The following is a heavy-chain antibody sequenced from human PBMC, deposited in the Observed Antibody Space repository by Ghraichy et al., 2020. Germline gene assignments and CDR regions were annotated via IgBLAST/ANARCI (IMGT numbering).Heavy chain of an antibody. CDR3: AKDNCSGGSCYFDY. CDR1: GFTFDDYT. V-gene: IGHV3-43*01. J-gene: IGHJ4*02. Sequence: GESLNISCAASGFTFDDYTMHWVRQAPGKGLEWVSLISWDGGSTYYADSVKGRFTISRDNSKNSLYLQMNSLRTEDTALYYCAKDNCSGGSCYFDYWGQGTLVTVSS. CDR2: ISWDGGST. D-gene: IGHD2-15*01.